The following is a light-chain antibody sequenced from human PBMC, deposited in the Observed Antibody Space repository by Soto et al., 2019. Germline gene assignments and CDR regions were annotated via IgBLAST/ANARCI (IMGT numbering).Light chain of an antibody. CDR3: CSYAGSSTFGV. CDR2: EVS. CDR1: SRDVGSYNL. V-gene: IGLV2-23*02. Sequence: QSALTQPASVSGSPGQSITISCTGTSRDVGSYNLVSWYQQHPGKAPKLMIYEVSKRPSGVSNRFSGSKSGNTASLTISGLQAEDEADYYCCSYAGSSTFGVFGGGTKVTVL. J-gene: IGLJ3*02.